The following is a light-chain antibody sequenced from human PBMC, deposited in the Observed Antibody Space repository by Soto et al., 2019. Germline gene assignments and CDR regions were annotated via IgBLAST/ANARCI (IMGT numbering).Light chain of an antibody. V-gene: IGLV2-14*01. CDR3: ISYTGSSTSYV. CDR2: GVS. CDR1: SSDVGAYNY. J-gene: IGLJ1*01. Sequence: QSALTQPASVSASPGQSITISCSGTSSDVGAYNYVAWYQQFPGKTPKLIIYGVSSRPSGVSSRFSGSKSGNTASLTISGLXAEDEADYYCISYTGSSTSYVFGTGTKVTVL.